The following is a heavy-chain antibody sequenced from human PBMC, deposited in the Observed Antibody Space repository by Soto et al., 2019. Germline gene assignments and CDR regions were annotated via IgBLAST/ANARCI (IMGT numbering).Heavy chain of an antibody. V-gene: IGHV3-30*18. Sequence: GGSLRLSCAASGFTFSSYGMHWVRQAPGKGLEWVAVISYDGSNKYYADSVKGRFTISRDNPKNTLYLQMNSLRAEDTAVYYCAKGTGGAIDYWGQGTLVTVSS. J-gene: IGHJ4*02. CDR3: AKGTGGAIDY. CDR2: ISYDGSNK. CDR1: GFTFSSYG. D-gene: IGHD4-17*01.